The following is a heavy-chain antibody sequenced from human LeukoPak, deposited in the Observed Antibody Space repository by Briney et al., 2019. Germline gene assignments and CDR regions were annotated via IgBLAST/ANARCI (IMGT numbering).Heavy chain of an antibody. CDR1: GFTFSDYY. D-gene: IGHD3-16*02. V-gene: IGHV3-11*01. J-gene: IGHJ4*02. CDR2: SSSSGSTI. Sequence: GGSLRLSCAASGFTFSDYYMSWIRQAPGKGLEWVSYSSSSGSTIYFADSVKGRFTISRDNAKNSLYLQMNSLRAGDTAVYYCARDYQSNYFDFWGQGTLVTVSS. CDR3: ARDYQSNYFDF.